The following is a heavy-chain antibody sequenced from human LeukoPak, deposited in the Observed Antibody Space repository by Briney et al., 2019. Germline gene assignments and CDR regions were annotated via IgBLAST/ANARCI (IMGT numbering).Heavy chain of an antibody. CDR2: INTNTGNP. J-gene: IGHJ4*02. V-gene: IGHV7-4-1*02. CDR3: ARDPRYSGYDILTGHGGDY. CDR1: GYTFTNYA. D-gene: IGHD3-9*01. Sequence: ASVKVSCKASGYTFTNYAMNWVRQAPGQGLEWMGWINTNTGNPTYAQGFTGRFVFSLDTSVSTAYLQISSLKAEDTAVYYCARDPRYSGYDILTGHGGDYWGQGTLVTVSS.